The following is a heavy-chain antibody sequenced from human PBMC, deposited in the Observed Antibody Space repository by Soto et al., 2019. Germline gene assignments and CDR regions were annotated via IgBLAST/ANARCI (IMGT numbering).Heavy chain of an antibody. V-gene: IGHV1-69*06. Sequence: QVELVQSGAEVKKPGSSVKVSCKASGGNFITFAISWVRQAPGQGLEWMGGIIPISSTTKYAHKFQDRVTLSAARSYSTVHIEMRRLKSEDTSMYFCAKTLGIDPVASYGRAVGGQGTTVTVTS. J-gene: IGHJ6*02. D-gene: IGHD7-27*01. CDR1: GGNFITFA. CDR3: AKTLGIDPVASYGRAV. CDR2: IIPISSTT.